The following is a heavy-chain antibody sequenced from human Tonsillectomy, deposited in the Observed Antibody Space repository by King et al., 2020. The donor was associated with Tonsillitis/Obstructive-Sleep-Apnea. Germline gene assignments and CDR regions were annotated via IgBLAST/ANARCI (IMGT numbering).Heavy chain of an antibody. CDR1: GLTFSRYE. Sequence: VQLVESGGGLVQPGGSLRLSCAASGLTFSRYEMNWVRQTPGKGLEWVSYITGSGSSINYADSVKGRFTISRDNSKNSLYLQMNSLRTEDTALYYCAKVARYCSSTSCYISYYYYMDVWGKGTTVTVSS. V-gene: IGHV3-48*03. CDR2: ITGSGSSI. CDR3: AKVARYCSSTSCYISYYYYMDV. J-gene: IGHJ6*03. D-gene: IGHD2-2*02.